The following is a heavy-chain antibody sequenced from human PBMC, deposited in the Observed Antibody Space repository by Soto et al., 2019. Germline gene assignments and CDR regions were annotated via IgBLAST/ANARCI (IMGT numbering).Heavy chain of an antibody. Sequence: GGSLRLSCAASGFTFSTYGMHWVRQAPGKGLEWVAVISYDGSNKYYADSVKGRFTISRDNSKNTRYLQMNSLRPEDTAVYYCAKAVGYCSSTSCRDYYFYYGMDVWGQGTTVTVSS. V-gene: IGHV3-30*18. CDR1: GFTFSTYG. CDR3: AKAVGYCSSTSCRDYYFYYGMDV. CDR2: ISYDGSNK. J-gene: IGHJ6*02. D-gene: IGHD2-2*01.